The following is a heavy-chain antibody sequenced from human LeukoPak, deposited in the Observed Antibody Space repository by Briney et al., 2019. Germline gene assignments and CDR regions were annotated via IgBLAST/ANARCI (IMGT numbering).Heavy chain of an antibody. Sequence: AGGSLRLSCTGSGFIFGDYAMNWVRQAPGKGLEWVGVIRSKAYGETAEYAASVKGTSTLTRGDSKSIAYLQMSSLKTDDSAVSYCTSAERQDTSDWGQGTLVTVSS. CDR1: GFIFGDYA. J-gene: IGHJ4*02. CDR3: TSAERQDTSD. V-gene: IGHV3-49*04. CDR2: IRSKAYGETA. D-gene: IGHD1-26*01.